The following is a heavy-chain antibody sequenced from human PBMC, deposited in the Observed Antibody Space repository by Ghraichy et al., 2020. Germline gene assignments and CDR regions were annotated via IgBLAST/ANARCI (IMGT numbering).Heavy chain of an antibody. J-gene: IGHJ4*02. V-gene: IGHV4-59*01. D-gene: IGHD5-12*01. Sequence: SETLSLTCTVSGGSISSYYWSWIRQPPGKGLEWIGYIYYSGSTNYNPSLKSRVTISVDTSKNQFSLKLSSVTAADTAVYYCARDTLGYSGYDFDYWGQGTLVTVSS. CDR2: IYYSGST. CDR1: GGSISSYY. CDR3: ARDTLGYSGYDFDY.